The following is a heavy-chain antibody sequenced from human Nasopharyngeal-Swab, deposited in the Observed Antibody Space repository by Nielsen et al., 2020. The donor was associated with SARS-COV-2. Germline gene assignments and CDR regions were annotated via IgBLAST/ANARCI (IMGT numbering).Heavy chain of an antibody. D-gene: IGHD3-10*01. Sequence: GESLKISCAASGFTFSSYVMNWVRQAPGKGLEWVAVISYDGSNKYYADSVKGRFTISRDNSKNTLYLQMNSLRAEDTAVYYCASSSGMVQPYGMDVWGQGTTVTVSS. CDR3: ASSSGMVQPYGMDV. CDR1: GFTFSSYV. V-gene: IGHV3-30*03. J-gene: IGHJ6*02. CDR2: ISYDGSNK.